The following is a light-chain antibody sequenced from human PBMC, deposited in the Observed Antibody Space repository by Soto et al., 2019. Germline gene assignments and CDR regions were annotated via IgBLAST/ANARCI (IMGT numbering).Light chain of an antibody. CDR3: TSYAGSNTSV. CDR1: SSDVGAYNY. CDR2: EVN. Sequence: QAVVTQPPSASGSPGQSVTISCTGTSSDVGAYNYVSWYQQYPGKAPKLMIYEVNKRPSGVPDRFSGSKSGKPASLTVSGLQPEDEAYYHCTSYAGSNTSVFGGRTQLTVL. V-gene: IGLV2-8*01. J-gene: IGLJ3*02.